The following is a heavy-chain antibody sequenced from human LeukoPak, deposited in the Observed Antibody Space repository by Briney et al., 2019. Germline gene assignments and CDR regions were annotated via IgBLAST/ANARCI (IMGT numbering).Heavy chain of an antibody. CDR3: ARVVNGYSSSWEDY. CDR2: INPNSGGT. CDR1: GYTFTGYY. V-gene: IGHV1-2*02. Sequence: ASVKVSCKASGYTFTGYYMHWVRQAPGQGLEWMGWINPNSGGTNYAQKFQGRVTMARDTSISTAYMELSRLRSDDTAVYYCARVVNGYSSSWEDYWGQGTLVTVSS. D-gene: IGHD6-13*01. J-gene: IGHJ4*02.